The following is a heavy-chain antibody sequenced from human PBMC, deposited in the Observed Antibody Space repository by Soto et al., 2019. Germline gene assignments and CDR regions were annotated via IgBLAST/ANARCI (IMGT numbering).Heavy chain of an antibody. Sequence: QSWGSLGLACAASGVTVSISHMNLFRPAPGKGLEWVSYIGSSSGSIYYADSVKGRFTISRDNAENSLFLQMNSLRDEDTAVYYCAGDLKSLTYFGSGDHWGQGTLVTVSS. CDR2: IGSSSGSI. J-gene: IGHJ4*02. CDR3: AGDLKSLTYFGSGDH. D-gene: IGHD3-10*01. V-gene: IGHV3-48*02. CDR1: GVTVSISH.